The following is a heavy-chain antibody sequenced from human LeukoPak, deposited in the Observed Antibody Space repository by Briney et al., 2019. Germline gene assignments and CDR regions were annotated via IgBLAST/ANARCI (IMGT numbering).Heavy chain of an antibody. J-gene: IGHJ6*02. CDR3: AREEYGSGSYYFPAYYYRMDV. D-gene: IGHD3-10*01. Sequence: ASVKVSCKASGYTFTSYGISWVRQAPGQGLEWMGWISAYNGNTNYAQKLQGRVTMTTDTSTSTAYMELRSLRSDDTAVYYCAREEYGSGSYYFPAYYYRMDVWGQGTTVTVSS. CDR2: ISAYNGNT. V-gene: IGHV1-18*01. CDR1: GYTFTSYG.